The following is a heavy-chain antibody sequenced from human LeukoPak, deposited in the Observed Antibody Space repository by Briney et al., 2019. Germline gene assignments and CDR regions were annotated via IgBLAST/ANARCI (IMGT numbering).Heavy chain of an antibody. CDR2: ISGSGGST. J-gene: IGHJ4*02. Sequence: GGSLRLSCAASGFTFSSYAMSWVRQAPGKGLEWVSAISGSGGSTYYADSVKGRFTISRDNSKNTVSLQMNSLRVEDTAVYYCANFKGKDGIKDHFDYWGQGTLVTVSS. CDR1: GFTFSSYA. D-gene: IGHD5-24*01. V-gene: IGHV3-23*01. CDR3: ANFKGKDGIKDHFDY.